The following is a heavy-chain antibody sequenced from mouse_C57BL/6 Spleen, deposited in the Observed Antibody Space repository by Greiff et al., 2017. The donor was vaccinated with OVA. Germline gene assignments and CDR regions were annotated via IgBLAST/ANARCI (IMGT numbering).Heavy chain of an antibody. V-gene: IGHV1-69*01. CDR3: ARGGWLLRFAY. D-gene: IGHD2-3*01. J-gene: IGHJ3*01. CDR2: IDPSDSYT. Sequence: QVQLQQSGAELVMPGASVKLSCKASGYTFTSYWMHWVKQRPGQGLEWIGEIDPSDSYTNYNQKFKGKSTLTVDKSSSTAYMQLSSLTSEDSAVYYCARGGWLLRFAYWGQGTLVTVSA. CDR1: GYTFTSYW.